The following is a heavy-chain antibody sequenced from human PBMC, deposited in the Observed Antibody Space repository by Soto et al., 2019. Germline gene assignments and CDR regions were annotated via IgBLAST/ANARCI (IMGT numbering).Heavy chain of an antibody. CDR3: VRGIYPSSAGGPYDK. Sequence: SLRLSCTASGFAFNNYAVTWVRQAPGQGLEWVSSITANGDTKYYADFVKGRFTISRDNSQNSLSLHMSSLRADDTAVYYCVRGIYPSSAGGPYDKWGQGTQVTVSS. CDR2: ITANGDTK. CDR1: GFAFNNYA. V-gene: IGHV3-23*01. D-gene: IGHD3-22*01. J-gene: IGHJ4*02.